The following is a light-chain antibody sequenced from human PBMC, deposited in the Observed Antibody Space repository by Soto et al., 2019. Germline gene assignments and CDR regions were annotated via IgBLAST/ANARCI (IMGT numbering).Light chain of an antibody. Sequence: QSALTQPASVSGSPGQSITISCSGTNSDVGGNNLVSWYQQHPGKAPKLVVYEVKKRPSGVSDRFSGSKSGNTASLTISGLQAEDEADYYCCSYADSGTLFGGGTSSPS. CDR3: CSYADSGTL. CDR1: NSDVGGNNL. CDR2: EVK. J-gene: IGLJ2*01. V-gene: IGLV2-23*02.